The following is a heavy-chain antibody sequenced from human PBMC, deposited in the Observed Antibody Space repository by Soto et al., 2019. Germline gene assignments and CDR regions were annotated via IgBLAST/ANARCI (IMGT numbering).Heavy chain of an antibody. CDR3: ARDAGYCSGGSCREDYYYYYMDV. D-gene: IGHD2-15*01. J-gene: IGHJ6*03. V-gene: IGHV3-33*01. CDR2: IWYDGSNK. CDR1: GFTFSSYG. Sequence: GGSLRLSCAASGFTFSSYGMHWVRQAPGKGLEWVAVIWYDGSNKYYADSVKGRFTISRDNSKNTLYLQMNSLRAEDTAVYYCARDAGYCSGGSCREDYYYYYMDVWGKGTTVTVSS.